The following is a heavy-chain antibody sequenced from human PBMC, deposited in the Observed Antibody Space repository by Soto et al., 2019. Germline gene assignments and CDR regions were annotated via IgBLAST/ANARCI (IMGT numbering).Heavy chain of an antibody. CDR3: TTDLVYCSGGSCYPPHYGVDV. D-gene: IGHD2-15*01. J-gene: IGHJ6*02. V-gene: IGHV3-15*01. CDR1: GITFSNAW. Sequence: EVQLVESGGGLVKPGGSLRLSCAASGITFSNAWMNWVRQAPGKGLEWVGRIKSKTDGGTTDCAAPVKGRFTISRDDSKNTLYLQMNSLKTEDTAVYYCTTDLVYCSGGSCYPPHYGVDVWGQGTTVTVSS. CDR2: IKSKTDGGTT.